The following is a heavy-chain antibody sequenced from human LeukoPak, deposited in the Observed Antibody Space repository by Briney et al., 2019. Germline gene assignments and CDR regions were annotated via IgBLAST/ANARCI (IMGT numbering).Heavy chain of an antibody. J-gene: IGHJ4*02. V-gene: IGHV3-30*04. CDR1: GFTFSSYA. D-gene: IGHD3-9*01. CDR3: AREDILTLGIDY. CDR2: ISYDGSNK. Sequence: GGSLRLSCAASGFTFSSYAMHWVRQAPGKGLEWVAVISYDGSNKYYADSVKGQFTISRDNSKNTLYLQMNSLRAEDTAVYYCAREDILTLGIDYWGQGTLVTVSS.